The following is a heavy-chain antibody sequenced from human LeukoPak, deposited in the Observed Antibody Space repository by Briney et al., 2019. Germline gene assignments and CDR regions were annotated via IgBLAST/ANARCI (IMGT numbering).Heavy chain of an antibody. J-gene: IGHJ4*02. CDR2: ISGSGRHT. D-gene: IGHD3-9*01. V-gene: IGHV3-23*01. CDR3: AKVPQNFDWLAPGDY. CDR1: GFTFSSYA. Sequence: GGSLRLSCAASGFTFSSYAMNWVRQAPGKGLEWVAVISGSGRHTYYADSVKGRFTMSRDNSKNPLYLPINSLRAEDTAVYYCAKVPQNFDWLAPGDYWGQGTLVTVSS.